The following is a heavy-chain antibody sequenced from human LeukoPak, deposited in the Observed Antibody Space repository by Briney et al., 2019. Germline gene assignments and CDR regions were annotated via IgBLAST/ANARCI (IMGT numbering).Heavy chain of an antibody. CDR3: ARIGYSSSSFDF. Sequence: GGSLRLSCAASGFTFSGYNMNWVRQAPGKGLEWVSFISTSSSYIHYADSVKGRFTISRDNAKNSLFLQMNSLIAEDTAVYYCARIGYSSSSFDFWGRGTLVAVSS. CDR2: ISTSSSYI. V-gene: IGHV3-21*01. CDR1: GFTFSGYN. J-gene: IGHJ2*01. D-gene: IGHD6-6*01.